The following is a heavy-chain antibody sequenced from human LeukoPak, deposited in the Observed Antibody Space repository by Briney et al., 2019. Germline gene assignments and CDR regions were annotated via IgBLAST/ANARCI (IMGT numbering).Heavy chain of an antibody. CDR3: ARRPYYYDSSGHHYYYYGMDV. CDR1: GYTFTGYY. CDR2: INPNSGGT. D-gene: IGHD3-22*01. V-gene: IGHV1-2*02. J-gene: IGHJ6*02. Sequence: ASVKVSCQASGYTFTGYYMHWVRQAPGQGLEWMGWINPNSGGTNYAQKFQGRVTMTRDTSISTAYMELSRLRSDDTAVYYCARRPYYYDSSGHHYYYYGMDVWGQGTTVTVSS.